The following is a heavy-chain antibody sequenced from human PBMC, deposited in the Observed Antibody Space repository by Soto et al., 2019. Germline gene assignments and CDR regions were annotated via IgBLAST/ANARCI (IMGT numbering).Heavy chain of an antibody. CDR2: ISAYNGNT. V-gene: IGHV1-18*01. CDR1: GYTFTSYG. J-gene: IGHJ3*02. CDR3: ASGHYYDSSGYSAFDI. Sequence: QVQLVQSGAEVKKPGASVKVSCKASGYTFTSYGISWVRQAPGQGVEWMGWISAYNGNTNYAQKLQGRFTMTTDTSTSTAYMELRSLRSDDTAVYYCASGHYYDSSGYSAFDIWGQGTMVTVSS. D-gene: IGHD3-22*01.